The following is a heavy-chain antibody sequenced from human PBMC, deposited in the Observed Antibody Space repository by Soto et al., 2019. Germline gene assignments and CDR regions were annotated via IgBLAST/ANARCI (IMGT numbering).Heavy chain of an antibody. CDR3: ARHKYSQNWYNWFGP. D-gene: IGHD1-26*01. V-gene: IGHV4-39*01. CDR1: GDSITSTTYH. Sequence: PSETLSLTCTVSGDSITSTTYHWGWIRQPPGKGLEWIGSIYYAGTTYYNPSLKTRVTISVDTSKNQFSLKLSSVTAADTAVYYCARHKYSQNWYNWFGPWGQGTLVTVSS. J-gene: IGHJ5*02. CDR2: IYYAGTT.